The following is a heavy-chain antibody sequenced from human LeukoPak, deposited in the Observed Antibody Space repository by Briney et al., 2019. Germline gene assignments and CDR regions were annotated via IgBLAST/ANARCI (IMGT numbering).Heavy chain of an antibody. J-gene: IGHJ3*02. CDR2: IYYSGST. V-gene: IGHV4-39*01. Sequence: PSETLSLTCTVSGGSISSSSYYCGWIRQPPGKGLEWIGSIYYSGSTYYNPSLKSRVTISVDTSKNQFSLKLSSVTAADTAVYYCARLADYYDSSGYYYVSAFDIWGQGTMVTVSS. D-gene: IGHD3-22*01. CDR3: ARLADYYDSSGYYYVSAFDI. CDR1: GGSISSSSYY.